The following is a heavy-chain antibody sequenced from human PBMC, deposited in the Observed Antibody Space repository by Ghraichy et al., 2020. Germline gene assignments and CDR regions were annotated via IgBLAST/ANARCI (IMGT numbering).Heavy chain of an antibody. V-gene: IGHV4-34*01. Sequence: SETLSLTCAVYGGSFSGYYWSWIRQPPGKGLEWIGEINHSGSTNYNPSLKSRVTISVDTSKNQFSLKLSSVTAADTAVYYCARRRRSWELPRAYYFDYWGQGTLVTVSS. CDR3: ARRRRSWELPRAYYFDY. J-gene: IGHJ4*02. CDR1: GGSFSGYY. D-gene: IGHD1-26*01. CDR2: INHSGST.